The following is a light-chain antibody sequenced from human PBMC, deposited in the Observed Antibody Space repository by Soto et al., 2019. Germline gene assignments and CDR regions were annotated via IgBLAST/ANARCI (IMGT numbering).Light chain of an antibody. V-gene: IGLV2-14*01. CDR1: SGDVGGYNY. Sequence: QSVLTQPASVSGSPGQSITISCTGTSGDVGGYNYVSWYQQHPGKAPKLVIHGISNRPSGISERFSGSRSGNTASLTISGLQPEDEADYFCSPYSNTATPCVFGTGTKVTVL. CDR3: SPYSNTATPCV. CDR2: GIS. J-gene: IGLJ1*01.